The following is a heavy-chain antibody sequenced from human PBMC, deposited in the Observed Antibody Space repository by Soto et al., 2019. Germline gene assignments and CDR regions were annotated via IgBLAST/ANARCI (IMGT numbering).Heavy chain of an antibody. Sequence: EVQLVESGGGLVKPGGSLRLSCAASDFTFSNAWMSWVRQAPGKGLEWVGGIKSKTDGGTTDYAAPVKGRFTISGDNSKNTLYLQMNSLKTEDTAVYYCTTSHYGDYVDYWGQGTLVTVSS. CDR3: TTSHYGDYVDY. V-gene: IGHV3-15*01. D-gene: IGHD4-17*01. CDR2: IKSKTDGGTT. J-gene: IGHJ4*02. CDR1: DFTFSNAW.